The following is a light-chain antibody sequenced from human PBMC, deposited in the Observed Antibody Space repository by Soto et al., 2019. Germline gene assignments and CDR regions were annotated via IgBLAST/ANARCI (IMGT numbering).Light chain of an antibody. J-gene: IGLJ1*01. Sequence: QSVLTQPPSVSGAPGQRVTISCTGSSSNIGAGYDVHWYQQLPGTVPKLLIYGNSNRPSGVPDRFSGSKSGTSASLAITGLQAEDEADYYCQFYDSSLSGYVFGTGTKLTVL. V-gene: IGLV1-40*01. CDR2: GNS. CDR1: SSNIGAGYD. CDR3: QFYDSSLSGYV.